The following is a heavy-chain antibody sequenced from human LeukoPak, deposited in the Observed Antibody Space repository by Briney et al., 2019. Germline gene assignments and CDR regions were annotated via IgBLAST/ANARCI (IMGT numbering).Heavy chain of an antibody. CDR2: VSSSGSNI. CDR3: ARNLDY. CDR1: GFTFSSYE. J-gene: IGHJ4*02. V-gene: IGHV3-48*03. Sequence: GWSLRLSCAASGFTFSSYEMNWVRQAPGKGLEWVSYVSSSGSNIYYADSVKGRFTISRDNAKNSLYLQMNSLIAEDTAVYYCARNLDYWGQGTLVPVSS.